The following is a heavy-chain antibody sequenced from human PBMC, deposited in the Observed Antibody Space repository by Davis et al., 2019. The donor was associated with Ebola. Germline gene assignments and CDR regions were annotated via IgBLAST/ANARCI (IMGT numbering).Heavy chain of an antibody. CDR3: ARNGPHYGMDV. CDR1: GFTFSSYA. D-gene: IGHD1-1*01. V-gene: IGHV3-30*04. J-gene: IGHJ6*02. Sequence: PGGSLRLSCAASGFTFSSYAMHWVRQAPGKGLEWVAVISYDGSDKYYADSVKGRFTISRDNSKNTLHLQMNSLRVEDTAVYYCARNGPHYGMDVWGQGTTVTVSS. CDR2: ISYDGSDK.